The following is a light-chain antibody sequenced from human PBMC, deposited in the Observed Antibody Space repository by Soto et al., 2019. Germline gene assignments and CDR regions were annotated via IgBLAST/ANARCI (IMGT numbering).Light chain of an antibody. CDR1: ENVRTF. CDR3: QHYNEWPLT. Sequence: EVVLTQSPATLSLSPGERATLSCGASENVRTFVDWYQQKPGQAPRLLIYGASNRATGIPARFSGSGSGTEFTLTISSLQSEDFAVYYCQHYNEWPLTFGGGTKVDIK. J-gene: IGKJ4*01. CDR2: GAS. V-gene: IGKV3D-15*01.